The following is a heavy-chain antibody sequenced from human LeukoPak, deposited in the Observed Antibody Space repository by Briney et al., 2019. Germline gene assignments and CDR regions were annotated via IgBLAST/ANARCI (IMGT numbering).Heavy chain of an antibody. CDR3: ATDSALGGDLTSYYYYYGMDV. D-gene: IGHD4-17*01. J-gene: IGHJ6*02. CDR2: LVPEDGET. CDR1: GYTHPELY. Sequence: ASVNLSYKVSGYTHPELYMHWVRHAPGKALEWMGGLVPEDGETIYAQKLQGKLTMTEDTSTHTAYVELSSLRSEDTAVYYCATDSALGGDLTSYYYYYGMDVWGQGTTVTVSS. V-gene: IGHV1-24*01.